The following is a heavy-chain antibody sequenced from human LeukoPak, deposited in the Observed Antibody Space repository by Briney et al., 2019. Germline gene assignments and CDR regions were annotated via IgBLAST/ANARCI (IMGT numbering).Heavy chain of an antibody. CDR2: LNWNGEST. Sequence: GGSLRLSCTASGFILNDFGLTWVRQAPGKGLEWVSSLNWNGESTGYADSVKGRFTISRDNAKNSLYPQMASLRAEDTAFYYCARSEGSWGNYYFDYWGEGTLVTVSS. J-gene: IGHJ4*02. V-gene: IGHV3-20*04. CDR3: ARSEGSWGNYYFDY. CDR1: GFILNDFG. D-gene: IGHD3-16*01.